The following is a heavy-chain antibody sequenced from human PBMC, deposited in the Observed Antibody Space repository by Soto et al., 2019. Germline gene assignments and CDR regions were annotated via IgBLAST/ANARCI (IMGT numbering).Heavy chain of an antibody. CDR1: GGSINDYS. CDR2: IFSSGST. D-gene: IGHD2-21*02. J-gene: IGHJ5*02. Sequence: SESLSLTCAVSGGSINDYSVVWMRQPAGKGLEWIGRIFSSGSTNYNPSLKGRITMSLDTSKNQFSLKLNSATATDTAVYFCARDQGVVVTADNWFDPWGQGILVTVYS. CDR3: ARDQGVVVTADNWFDP. V-gene: IGHV4-4*07.